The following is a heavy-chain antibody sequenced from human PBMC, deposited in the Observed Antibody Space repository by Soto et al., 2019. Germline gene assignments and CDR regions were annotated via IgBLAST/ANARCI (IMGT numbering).Heavy chain of an antibody. V-gene: IGHV3-53*01. Sequence: GGSLRLSCAASGFTVSSNYMSWVRQAPGKGLEWVSVIYSGGSTYYADSVKGRFAISRDNSKNTLYLQMNSLRAEDTAVYYCTRDASRDSSARGWFDPWGPGTLVTVSS. CDR2: IYSGGST. J-gene: IGHJ5*02. CDR3: TRDASRDSSARGWFDP. CDR1: GFTVSSNY. D-gene: IGHD6-13*01.